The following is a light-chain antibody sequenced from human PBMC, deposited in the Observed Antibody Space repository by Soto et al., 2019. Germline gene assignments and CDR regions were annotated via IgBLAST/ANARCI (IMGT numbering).Light chain of an antibody. CDR1: QGISNY. J-gene: IGKJ3*01. Sequence: IQLTQSPSSLSASVGDRVTITCRASQGISNYLAWYQQKPGKVPQLLIFGASNFQSGVPARFSGDGSGTDFNRPISSLQPEDFASYYCQQLNTFPRTFGPGTKVDI. V-gene: IGKV1-9*01. CDR2: GAS. CDR3: QQLNTFPRT.